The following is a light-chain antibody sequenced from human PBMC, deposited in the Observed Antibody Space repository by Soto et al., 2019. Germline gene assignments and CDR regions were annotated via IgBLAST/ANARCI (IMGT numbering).Light chain of an antibody. Sequence: QSVLTQPPSVSGAPGQRVTISCTGSYSNIGAGYEVHWYQQIPGTAPKILISGHNNRPSGVPDRFFGSKSGTSASLTIIGLQAEDEADYYCQSYDSSRRGSGVFGGGTKLTVL. J-gene: IGLJ3*02. CDR3: QSYDSSRRGSGV. CDR2: GHN. V-gene: IGLV1-40*01. CDR1: YSNIGAGYE.